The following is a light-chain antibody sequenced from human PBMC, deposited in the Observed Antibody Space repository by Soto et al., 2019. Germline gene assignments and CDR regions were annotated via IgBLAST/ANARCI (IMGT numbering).Light chain of an antibody. CDR1: QSVSTY. CDR2: DAS. Sequence: EIVLTQSPATLSLSPGERATLSCRASQSVSTYLAWYQQKPGQAPRLLIYDASTRATGNPARFSGSGSGTDFTLTISSLEPEDFAVYYCQQRGNWPRTFGQGTKVDIK. CDR3: QQRGNWPRT. V-gene: IGKV3-11*01. J-gene: IGKJ1*01.